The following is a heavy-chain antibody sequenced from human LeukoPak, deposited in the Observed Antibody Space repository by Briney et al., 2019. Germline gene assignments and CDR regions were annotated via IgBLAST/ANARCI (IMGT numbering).Heavy chain of an antibody. CDR2: IYYSGST. CDR3: ARAPASGSYFDY. V-gene: IGHV4-30-4*01. Sequence: SETLSLTCPVSGGSISSGDYYWSWIRQPPGKGLEWIGYIYYSGSTYYNPSLKSRVTISVDTSKNQFSLKLSSVTAADTAVYYCARAPASGSYFDYWGQGTLVTVSS. J-gene: IGHJ4*02. D-gene: IGHD1-26*01. CDR1: GGSISSGDYY.